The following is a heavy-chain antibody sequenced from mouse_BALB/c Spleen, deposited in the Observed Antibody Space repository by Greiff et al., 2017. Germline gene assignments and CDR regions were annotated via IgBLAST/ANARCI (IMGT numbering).Heavy chain of an antibody. J-gene: IGHJ1*01. Sequence: VKLVESGPGLVAPSQSLSITCTVSGFSLTSYGVHWVRQPPGKGLEWLGVIWAGGSTNYNSALMSRLSISKDNSKSQVFLKMNSLQTDDTAMYYCARWDYRYGTFDVWGAGTTVTVSS. CDR3: ARWDYRYGTFDV. CDR2: IWAGGST. V-gene: IGHV2-9*02. D-gene: IGHD2-14*01. CDR1: GFSLTSYG.